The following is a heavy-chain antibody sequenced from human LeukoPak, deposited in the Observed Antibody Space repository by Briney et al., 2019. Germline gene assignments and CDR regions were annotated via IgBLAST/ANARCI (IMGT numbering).Heavy chain of an antibody. CDR1: GFTFSSYA. D-gene: IGHD2-15*01. CDR2: ISGSGGST. J-gene: IGHJ4*02. Sequence: PGGSLRPSCAASGFTFSSYAMSWVRQAPGKGLEWVSTISGSGGSTYYADSVKGRFTISRDNSKNTLYLQMNSLRAEDTAVYYCAKEGGELLLFAYWGQGTLVTVSS. CDR3: AKEGGELLLFAY. V-gene: IGHV3-23*01.